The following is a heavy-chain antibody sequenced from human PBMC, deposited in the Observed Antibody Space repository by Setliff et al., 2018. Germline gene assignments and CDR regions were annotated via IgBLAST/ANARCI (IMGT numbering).Heavy chain of an antibody. V-gene: IGHV1-2*02. CDR2: INPNNGGT. D-gene: IGHD3-3*01. CDR1: GYTFTGYY. J-gene: IGHJ5*02. CDR3: VREGLSFGPGCCPNWLDP. Sequence: RASVKVSCKASGYTFTGYYMHWVRQAPGQGLEWMGWINPNNGGTNYAQKFQGRVTLTRDTSITTVYMELSTLTSDDTAVYYCVREGLSFGPGCCPNWLDPWGQGTLVTVSS.